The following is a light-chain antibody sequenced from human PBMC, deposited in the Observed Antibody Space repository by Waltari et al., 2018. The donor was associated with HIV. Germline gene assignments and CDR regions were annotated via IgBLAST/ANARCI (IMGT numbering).Light chain of an antibody. CDR2: DVT. Sequence: SALTQPASVSGSPGQSITISCLGASSDIGSFDYVSWYQQHPDKAPKLILYDVTYLPSGVSGRFSGSRSGSMASRTISGLQPEDEADYFCCSYSDSGTILFGGGTRVTVL. CDR3: CSYSDSGTIL. J-gene: IGLJ2*01. CDR1: SSDIGSFDY. V-gene: IGLV2-14*03.